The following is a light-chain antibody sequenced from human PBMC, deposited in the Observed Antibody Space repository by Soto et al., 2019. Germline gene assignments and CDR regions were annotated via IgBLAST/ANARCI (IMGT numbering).Light chain of an antibody. V-gene: IGKV3-15*01. CDR1: QTINNN. CDR2: GAS. J-gene: IGKJ1*01. CDR3: HQHGGTPET. Sequence: EIVMTQSLASLSVSPGERATLSCRASQTINNNVAWYQLKDGQVPRLVIYGASTRATDIPARFSGSGSGTDFLLTISGLEPADSGTYLCHQHGGTPETFGLGTKVDIK.